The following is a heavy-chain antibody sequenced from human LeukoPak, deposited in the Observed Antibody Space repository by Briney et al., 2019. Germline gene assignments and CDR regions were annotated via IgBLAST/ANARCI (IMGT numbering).Heavy chain of an antibody. D-gene: IGHD3-22*01. CDR1: GFTFSSYA. CDR2: ISGSGGST. V-gene: IGHV3-23*01. Sequence: GGSLRLSCAASGFTFSSYAMSWVRQAPGKGLEWVSAISGSGGSTYYADSVKGRFTISRDNSKNTLYLQMNSLRAEDTAVYYCAKHAMIVVVIKVPDAFDIWGQGTMVTVSS. CDR3: AKHAMIVVVIKVPDAFDI. J-gene: IGHJ3*02.